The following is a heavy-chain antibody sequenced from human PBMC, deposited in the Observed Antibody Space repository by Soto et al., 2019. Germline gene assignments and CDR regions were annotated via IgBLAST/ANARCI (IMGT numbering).Heavy chain of an antibody. CDR2: IGTAGDT. Sequence: HPGGSLRLSCAASGFTFSSYDMHWVRQATGKGLEWVSAIGTAGDTYYPGSVKGRFTISRENAKNSLYLQMNSLRAGDTAVYYCARGVGSSSHYYYGLAVRGRGTTVTLSS. CDR3: ARGVGSSSHYYYGLAV. V-gene: IGHV3-13*01. CDR1: GFTFSSYD. J-gene: IGHJ6*02. D-gene: IGHD6-6*01.